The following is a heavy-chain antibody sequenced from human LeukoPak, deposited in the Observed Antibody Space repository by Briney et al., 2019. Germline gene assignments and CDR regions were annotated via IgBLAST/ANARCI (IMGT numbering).Heavy chain of an antibody. V-gene: IGHV4-34*01. CDR2: INHSGST. J-gene: IGHJ4*02. CDR3: AREGAGARFDS. D-gene: IGHD1-26*01. Sequence: SETLSLTCAVYGGSFSGYYWSWIRQPPGKGLEWIGEINHSGSTNYNPSLKSRVTVSVDTSKNQFSLKLSSVTAADTAVYYCAREGAGARFDSWGQGTLVTVSS. CDR1: GGSFSGYY.